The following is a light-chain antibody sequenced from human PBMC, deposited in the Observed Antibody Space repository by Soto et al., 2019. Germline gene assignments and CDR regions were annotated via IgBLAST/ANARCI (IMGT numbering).Light chain of an antibody. CDR1: QSINSW. CDR3: QQYNTYSTWT. V-gene: IGKV1-5*01. CDR2: DAS. Sequence: DIQMSQYPSTLSSSVGDRVTITCRTTQSINSWLAWYQQKPGKAPKLLIYDASSLNSGVPSRFSGSGSGTEFTLTISSLQPDDFATYYCQQYNTYSTWTFGQGTKVDIK. J-gene: IGKJ1*01.